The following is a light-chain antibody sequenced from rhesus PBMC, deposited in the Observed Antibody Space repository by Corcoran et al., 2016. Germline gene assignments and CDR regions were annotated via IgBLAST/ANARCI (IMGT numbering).Light chain of an antibody. CDR1: QGISSW. CDR3: LQYSSSPYS. CDR2: KAS. J-gene: IGKJ2*01. V-gene: IGKV1-22*01. Sequence: DIQMTQSPSSLSASVGDKVTITCRASQGISSWLAWYHQKPGKAPKLLIYKASSLQSGVPSRFSGSGSGTDCTLTISSLQPEDFATYYCLQYSSSPYSFGQGTKVEIK.